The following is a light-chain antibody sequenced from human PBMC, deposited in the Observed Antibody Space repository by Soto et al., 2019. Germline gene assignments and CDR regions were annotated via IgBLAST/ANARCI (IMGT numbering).Light chain of an antibody. Sequence: EIVLTQSPGTLSLSPGERATLSCRASQSVTSSYLAWYQQKPGQAPRLLIYGASSRATGIPDRFSGSGSGTDSTLTISRLEPEDFAVYYCQQYGSSPYTFGQGTKVDIK. CDR3: QQYGSSPYT. CDR1: QSVTSSY. CDR2: GAS. J-gene: IGKJ2*01. V-gene: IGKV3-20*01.